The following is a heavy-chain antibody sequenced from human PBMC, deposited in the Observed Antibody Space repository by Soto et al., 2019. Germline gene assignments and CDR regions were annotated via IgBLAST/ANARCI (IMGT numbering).Heavy chain of an antibody. CDR1: GFTFSSYG. D-gene: IGHD5-18*01. Sequence: QVQLVESGGGVVQPGRSLRLSCAASGFTFSSYGMHWVRQAPGKGLEWVAVISYDGSNKYYADSVKGRFTISRDNSKNTLYLQMNSLRAEDTAVYYCAKLRETYGYNLDYWGQGTLLTVSS. J-gene: IGHJ4*02. CDR2: ISYDGSNK. CDR3: AKLRETYGYNLDY. V-gene: IGHV3-30*18.